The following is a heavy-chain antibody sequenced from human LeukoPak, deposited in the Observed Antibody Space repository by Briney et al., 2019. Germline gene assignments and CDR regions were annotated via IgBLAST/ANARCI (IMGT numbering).Heavy chain of an antibody. CDR3: ASRDATVTRGY. V-gene: IGHV1-69*04. D-gene: IGHD4-17*01. J-gene: IGHJ4*02. CDR2: IIPILGIA. Sequence: GASGKVSCKASGYTFTSYGISWVRQAPGQGLEWMGRIIPILGIANYAQKFQGRVTITADKSTSTAYMELSSLRSEDTAVYYCASRDATVTRGYWGQGTLVTVSS. CDR1: GYTFTSYG.